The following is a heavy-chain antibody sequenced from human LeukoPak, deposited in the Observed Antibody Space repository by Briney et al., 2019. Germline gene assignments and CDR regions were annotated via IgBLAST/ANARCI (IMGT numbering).Heavy chain of an antibody. Sequence: SETLSLTCAVYSGSFSGYYWSWIRQPPGKGLEWIGSIYYSGSTYYNPSLKSRVTISVDTSKNQFSLKLSSVTAADTAVYYCARHEAIAVAGTGYFDYWGQGTLVTVSS. CDR3: ARHEAIAVAGTGYFDY. J-gene: IGHJ4*02. CDR1: SGSFSGYY. D-gene: IGHD6-19*01. CDR2: IYYSGST. V-gene: IGHV4-34*01.